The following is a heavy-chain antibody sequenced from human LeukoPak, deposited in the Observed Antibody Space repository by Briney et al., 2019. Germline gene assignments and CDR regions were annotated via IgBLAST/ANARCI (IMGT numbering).Heavy chain of an antibody. V-gene: IGHV1-18*04. J-gene: IGHJ4*02. CDR2: ISAYNGNA. D-gene: IGHD3-22*01. Sequence: ASVKVSCKASGYTFTNYYMYWVRQAPGQGLEWMGWISAYNGNANYAQKLQGRVTMTTDTSTSTAYMELRSLRSDDTAVYYCARETDDSSGYPYDYWGQGTLVTVSS. CDR1: GYTFTNYY. CDR3: ARETDDSSGYPYDY.